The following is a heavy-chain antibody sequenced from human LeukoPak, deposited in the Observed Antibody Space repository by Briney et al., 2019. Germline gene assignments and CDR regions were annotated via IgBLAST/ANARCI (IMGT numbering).Heavy chain of an antibody. CDR1: GYTFTSYG. Sequence: GASVKVSCKASGYTFTSYGISWVRQARGQGREGMGLISAYNGKTNYAQKLQGRVTITTDTSTSTAYMELRSLRSDDTAVYYCARGSGDIVGATFGDYWGQGTLVTVSS. D-gene: IGHD1-26*01. CDR2: ISAYNGKT. V-gene: IGHV1-18*01. J-gene: IGHJ4*02. CDR3: ARGSGDIVGATFGDY.